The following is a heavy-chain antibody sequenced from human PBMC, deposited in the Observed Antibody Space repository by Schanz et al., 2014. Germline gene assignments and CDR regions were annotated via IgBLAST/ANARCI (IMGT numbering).Heavy chain of an antibody. CDR1: GFTFSDYY. CDR3: ARSYSSGWYPYYYGMDV. D-gene: IGHD6-19*01. CDR2: ISSSSSYT. V-gene: IGHV3-11*06. Sequence: QVQLVESGGGVVQPGGSLRLSCVASGFTFSDYYMSWIRQAPGKGLEWVSYISSSSSYTNYADSVKGRFTISRDNAKNSLYLQMNSLRAEDTAVYYCARSYSSGWYPYYYGMDVWGQGTTVTVSS. J-gene: IGHJ6*02.